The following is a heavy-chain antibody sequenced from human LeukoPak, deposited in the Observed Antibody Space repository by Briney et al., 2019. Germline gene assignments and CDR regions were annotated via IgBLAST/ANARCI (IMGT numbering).Heavy chain of an antibody. J-gene: IGHJ4*02. CDR1: VYIFTNYG. V-gene: IGHV1-18*01. CDR2: IGAYNGNT. Sequence: ASVKVSCKASVYIFTNYGINWVRQAPGQGLEWMGWIGAYNGNTNYAQKLKSRVTMTTDTSTSTAYMELRSLRSDDTAVYYCARDASTSGSYPTDHWGQGTLVTVSS. D-gene: IGHD1-26*01. CDR3: ARDASTSGSYPTDH.